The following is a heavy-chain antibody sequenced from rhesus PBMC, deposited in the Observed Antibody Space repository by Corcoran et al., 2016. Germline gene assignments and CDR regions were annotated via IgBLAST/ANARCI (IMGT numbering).Heavy chain of an antibody. V-gene: IGHV4S12*01. D-gene: IGHD1-20*01. J-gene: IGHJ4*01. Sequence: QVKLQESGPGVVKPSETLSLTCAVSGGTISRGYYYWSWIRQPPGKGLEWIGGIYWNRESTNDHPSLKRRVTISQETAKNQFSLKRSSVTATDTAVYYCARAYSWNNVPYWGQGVLVTVSS. CDR2: IYWNREST. CDR3: ARAYSWNNVPY. CDR1: GGTISRGYYY.